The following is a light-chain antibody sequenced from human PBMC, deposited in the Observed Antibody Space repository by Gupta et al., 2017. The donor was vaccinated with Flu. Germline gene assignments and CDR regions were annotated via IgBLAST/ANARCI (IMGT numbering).Light chain of an antibody. CDR1: QGIGGF. CDR3: QHLHSCIFT. V-gene: IGKV1-9*01. J-gene: IGKJ3*01. CDR2: AAS. Sequence: DIQLTQSPSFLSASIGDRVTITCRASQGIGGFLAWYQQKPGQAPKLLIYAASTLQSGVPSRFSGSGSGTEFTLTISSLQPEDYAIYYCQHLHSCIFTFGHGTKVDVK.